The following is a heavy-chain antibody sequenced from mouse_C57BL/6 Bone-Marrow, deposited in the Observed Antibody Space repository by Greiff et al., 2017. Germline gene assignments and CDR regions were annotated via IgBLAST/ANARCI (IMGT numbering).Heavy chain of an antibody. J-gene: IGHJ1*01. Sequence: EVKLMESGGGLVQPGGSLRLSCATSGFTFTDYYMSWVRQPPGKALEWLGFIRNKANGYTTEYSASVKGRFTISRDNSQSILYLQMNTLRAEDSATYYCAREGVTTVVDWYFDVWGAGTTVTVSS. CDR2: IRNKANGYTT. CDR3: AREGVTTVVDWYFDV. D-gene: IGHD1-1*01. V-gene: IGHV7-3*02. CDR1: GFTFTDYY.